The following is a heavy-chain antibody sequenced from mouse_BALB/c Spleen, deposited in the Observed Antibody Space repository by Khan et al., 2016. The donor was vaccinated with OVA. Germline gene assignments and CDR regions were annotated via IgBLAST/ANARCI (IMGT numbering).Heavy chain of an antibody. D-gene: IGHD2-1*01. Sequence: QVQLQQSGPGLVAPSQSLSITCTVSGFSLTSYGVHWVRQTPGNGLEWLGIIWAGGSTNYNSALMSRLSISKDNSKSQVFFKMNSLQTDDTAMYYCARNYDNYVEYFDVWGAGTTVTVSS. CDR3: ARNYDNYVEYFDV. J-gene: IGHJ1*01. CDR2: IWAGGST. V-gene: IGHV2-9*02. CDR1: GFSLTSYG.